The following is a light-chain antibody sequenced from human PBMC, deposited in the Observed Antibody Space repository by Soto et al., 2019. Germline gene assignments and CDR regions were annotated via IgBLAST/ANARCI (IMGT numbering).Light chain of an antibody. Sequence: IQVTQSPPSVSASVGDRVTITFRASQDIAAYLAWYQHKPGRAPELLIHAASSLQSGVPSRFSGSGSGTDFTLTISSLQPEDFATYYCLQDYNYPPTFGQGTRLEIK. V-gene: IGKV1-6*01. J-gene: IGKJ5*01. CDR3: LQDYNYPPT. CDR2: AAS. CDR1: QDIAAY.